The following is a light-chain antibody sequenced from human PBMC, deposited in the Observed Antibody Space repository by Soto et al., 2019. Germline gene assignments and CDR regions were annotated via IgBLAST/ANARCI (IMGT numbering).Light chain of an antibody. CDR1: QSGSGN. V-gene: IGKV3-15*01. CDR3: QQYNYRPPA. Sequence: DIVMTQSPVTLSVSPGERAALSCRASQSGSGNLAWYQQTPGPAPRLLIYGASTRATGIPARFSGSGFGTEFTLTISRLKSEDFAVYYCQQYNYRPPAFGQGTRLEIK. J-gene: IGKJ5*01. CDR2: GAS.